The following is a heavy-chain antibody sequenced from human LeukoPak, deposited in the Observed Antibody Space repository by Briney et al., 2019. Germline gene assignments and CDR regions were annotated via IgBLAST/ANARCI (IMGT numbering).Heavy chain of an antibody. CDR2: IYHSGST. J-gene: IGHJ4*02. CDR1: GYSISSGYY. CDR3: ARDDLSILTGYDY. D-gene: IGHD3-9*01. Sequence: SETLSLTCTVSGYSISSGYYWGWIRQPPGKGLEWIGSIYHSGSTYYNPSLKSRVTISVDTSKNQFSLKLSSVTAADTAVYYCARDDLSILTGYDYWGQGTLVTVSS. V-gene: IGHV4-38-2*02.